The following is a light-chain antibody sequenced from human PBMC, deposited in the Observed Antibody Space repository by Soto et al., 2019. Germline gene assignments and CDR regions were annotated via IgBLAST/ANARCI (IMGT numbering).Light chain of an antibody. V-gene: IGLV2-23*02. Sequence: QSALTQPASVPGAPGQSITISCTGTSSDVGKYTFVSWYGQHPGKAPKLIIFEVNKRPSGVSNRFSGSKSGNTASLTISGLQAEDEANYYCCLYGGSNNYVVFGGGTKVTVL. J-gene: IGLJ2*01. CDR2: EVN. CDR1: SSDVGKYTF. CDR3: CLYGGSNNYVV.